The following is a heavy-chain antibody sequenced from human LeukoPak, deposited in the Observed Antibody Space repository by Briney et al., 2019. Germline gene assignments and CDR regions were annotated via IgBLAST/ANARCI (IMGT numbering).Heavy chain of an antibody. Sequence: SVKVSCKASGGTFSSYAISWVRQAPGQGLEWMGGIIPIFGTANYAQKFQGRVTMTRDTSTSTVYMELSSLRSEDTAVYYCARAAAGEKVFYYFDYWGQGTLVTVSS. CDR3: ARAAAGEKVFYYFDY. D-gene: IGHD6-13*01. CDR1: GGTFSSYA. CDR2: IIPIFGTA. V-gene: IGHV1-69*05. J-gene: IGHJ4*02.